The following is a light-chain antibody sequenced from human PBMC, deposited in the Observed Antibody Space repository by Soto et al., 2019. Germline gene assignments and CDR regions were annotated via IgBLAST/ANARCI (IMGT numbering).Light chain of an antibody. Sequence: DIQMTQSPSTLSASVGDRVTVTCRASQDVGSFLAWYQQKPGKAPKLLIYLASRIESGVPSRFSGSGSGTEFTLTISGLQPDDLATYFCQQYNSHSFYSFGQGTKLEIK. V-gene: IGKV1-5*03. CDR1: QDVGSF. J-gene: IGKJ2*03. CDR2: LAS. CDR3: QQYNSHSFYS.